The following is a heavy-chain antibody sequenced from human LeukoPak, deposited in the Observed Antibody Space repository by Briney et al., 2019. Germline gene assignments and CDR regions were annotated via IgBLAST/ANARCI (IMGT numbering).Heavy chain of an antibody. CDR3: SNWVEGARPSLDY. J-gene: IGHJ4*02. V-gene: IGHV3-48*01. CDR2: ISSSSSVL. CDR1: GFTFSGYS. D-gene: IGHD6-6*01. Sequence: PGGSLRLSCAASGFTFSGYSMNWVRQAPGKGLEWVSYISSSSSVLHYADSVKGRFTISRDNSKNTLYLEMNSLRAEDTAVYYCSNWVEGARPSLDYWGQGALVTVSS.